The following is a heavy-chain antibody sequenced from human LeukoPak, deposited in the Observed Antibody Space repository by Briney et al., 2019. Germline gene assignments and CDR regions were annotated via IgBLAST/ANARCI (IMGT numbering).Heavy chain of an antibody. V-gene: IGHV3-21*01. CDR2: ISTVSTYT. CDR1: GFTFSEYS. J-gene: IGHJ6*03. CDR3: TRDGSGFYYYYYMDV. Sequence: GGSLRLSCAASGFTFSEYSVNWVRQAPGKGLEWVASISTVSTYTFYAESLKGRISISRDNAKNSLIPQMSSLRADDTAVYYCTRDGSGFYYYYYMDVWGKGTTVTVSS. D-gene: IGHD6-25*01.